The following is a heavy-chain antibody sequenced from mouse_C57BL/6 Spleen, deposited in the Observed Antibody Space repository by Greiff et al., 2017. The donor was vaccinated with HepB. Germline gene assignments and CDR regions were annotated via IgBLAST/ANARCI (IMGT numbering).Heavy chain of an antibody. V-gene: IGHV14-4*01. CDR3: TTSPHPHHSSYYVDY. D-gene: IGHD1-1*01. J-gene: IGHJ2*01. CDR2: IDPENGDT. CDR1: GFNIKDDY. Sequence: EVQLQQSGAELVRPGASVKLSCTASGFNIKDDYMHWVKQRPEQGLEWIGWIDPENGDTEYASKFQGKATITADTSSNTAYLQLSSLTSEDTAVYYCTTSPHPHHSSYYVDYWGQGTTLTVSS.